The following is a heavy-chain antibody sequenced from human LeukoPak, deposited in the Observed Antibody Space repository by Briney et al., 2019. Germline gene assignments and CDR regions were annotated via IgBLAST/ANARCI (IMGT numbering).Heavy chain of an antibody. J-gene: IGHJ4*02. CDR1: GFTFSSYG. CDR2: ISYDGSNK. V-gene: IGHV3-30*18. Sequence: PGGSLRLSCAASGFTFSSYGMHWVRQAPGKGLEWVAVISYDGSNKYYADSVKGRFTISRDNSKNTLYLQMNSLRAEDTAVYYCANLGDRGYWGQGTLVTVSS. CDR3: ANLGDRGY. D-gene: IGHD1-26*01.